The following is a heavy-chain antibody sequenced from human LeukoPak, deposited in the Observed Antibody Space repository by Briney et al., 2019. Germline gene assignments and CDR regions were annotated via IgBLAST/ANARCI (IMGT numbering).Heavy chain of an antibody. V-gene: IGHV3-33*06. D-gene: IGHD2-15*01. Sequence: PGGSLRFSCAASGFTFSSYGMHWVRQAPGKRLEWVAVIWYDGSNKYYADSVKGRFTISRDNSKNTLYLQMNSLRAEDTAVYYCAKTSVGEGRIIASGYFDNWGQGTLVTVSS. CDR3: AKTSVGEGRIIASGYFDN. CDR1: GFTFSSYG. CDR2: IWYDGSNK. J-gene: IGHJ4*02.